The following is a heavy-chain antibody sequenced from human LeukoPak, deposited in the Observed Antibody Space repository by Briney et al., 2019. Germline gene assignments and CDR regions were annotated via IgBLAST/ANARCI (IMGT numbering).Heavy chain of an antibody. J-gene: IGHJ4*02. V-gene: IGHV3-23*01. CDR1: GFTFSSYA. CDR2: ISGSGGST. D-gene: IGHD6-13*01. Sequence: PGGSLRLSCAASGFTFSSYAMSWVRQAPGKGLEWVSAISGSGGSTYYADSVKGRFTISRDNSKNTLYLQMNSLRAEDTAVYYCAKGNSSSWHAPLDYWGQGTLVTVSS. CDR3: AKGNSSSWHAPLDY.